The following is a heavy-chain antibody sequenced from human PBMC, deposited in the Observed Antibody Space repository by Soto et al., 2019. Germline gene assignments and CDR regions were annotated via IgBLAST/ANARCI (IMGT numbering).Heavy chain of an antibody. CDR1: GGSFSGYY. CDR2: INHSGST. V-gene: IGHV4-34*01. CDR3: ARGSLLQHFDY. J-gene: IGHJ4*02. D-gene: IGHD2-21*01. Sequence: SETLSLTCAVYGGSFSGYYWSWIRQPPGKGLEWIGEINHSGSTDYNPSLKSRVTISVDTSKNQFSLKLSSVTAADTAVYYCARGSLLQHFDYWGQGTLVTVSS.